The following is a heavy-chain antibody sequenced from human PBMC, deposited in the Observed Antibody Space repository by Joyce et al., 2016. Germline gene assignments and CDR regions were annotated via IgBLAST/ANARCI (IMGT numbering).Heavy chain of an antibody. J-gene: IGHJ6*02. CDR2: MYNSEST. CDR3: ATSLPSRVGGFQFFGMDV. V-gene: IGHV4-61*01. Sequence: HLQESGPGLVKPSETLSLTCTISGDSFSGTSYYWSWIRQSPGKGLEWLGFMYNSESTNYNPSLGGRLSVSVGAAKKQFALRLTSVTSADTAVYYCATSLPSRVGGFQFFGMDVWGQGTTVIVS. CDR1: GDSFSGTSYY. D-gene: IGHD3-10*01.